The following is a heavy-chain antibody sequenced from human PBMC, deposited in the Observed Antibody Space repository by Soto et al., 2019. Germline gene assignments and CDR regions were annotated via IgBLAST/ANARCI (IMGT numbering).Heavy chain of an antibody. J-gene: IGHJ6*02. CDR3: ARQNYYSGMDV. Sequence: ASVKVSCKASGYTFTSYFVTWVRQAPGQGLEWMGWISAYNGNANYAQMLQGRVTMTTDTSTSTAYMELRSLRSDDTAVYYCARQNYYSGMDVWGQGTTVTVSS. CDR2: ISAYNGNA. CDR1: GYTFTSYF. V-gene: IGHV1-18*01.